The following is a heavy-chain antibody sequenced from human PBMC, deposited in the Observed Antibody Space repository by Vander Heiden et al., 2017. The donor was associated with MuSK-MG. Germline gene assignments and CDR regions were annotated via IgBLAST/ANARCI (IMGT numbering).Heavy chain of an antibody. V-gene: IGHV3-23*01. D-gene: IGHD2-15*01. J-gene: IGHJ4*01. CDR3: AKELIGYESY. Sequence: EVQLLESGGGLVQPGGSLRLSCAASGFTFSSYAMSWVRQAPGKGLEWVSAISGGGGSTYDADSVEGRFTISRENSKNTLYLQMNSLRAEDTAVYYCAKELIGYESYWGHGTLVTVAS. CDR1: GFTFSSYA. CDR2: ISGGGGST.